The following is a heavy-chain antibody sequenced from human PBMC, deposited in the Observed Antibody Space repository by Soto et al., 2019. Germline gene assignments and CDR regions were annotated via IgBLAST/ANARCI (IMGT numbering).Heavy chain of an antibody. CDR1: GYTFSSNW. V-gene: IGHV5-51*01. Sequence: GESLKISCQTSGYTFSSNWIGWVRQMPGKGLEWMGIIYPSDSYTNYSPSFQGHVTILVDKSNTTAYLQWSSLKTSDTAIYYCVRQEGYSSGWYGFPSIWGQGTLVTVSS. CDR3: VRQEGYSSGWYGFPSI. CDR2: IYPSDSYT. D-gene: IGHD6-19*01. J-gene: IGHJ4*03.